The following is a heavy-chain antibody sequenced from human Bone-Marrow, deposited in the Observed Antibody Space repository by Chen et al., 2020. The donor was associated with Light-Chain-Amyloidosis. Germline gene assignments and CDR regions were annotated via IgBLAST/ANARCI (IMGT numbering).Heavy chain of an antibody. J-gene: IGHJ4*02. CDR3: TRVISAIRRYCTSTSGYARFDS. CDR1: GYTFTNYD. CDR2: MNANSGNT. D-gene: IGHD2-2*01. V-gene: IGHV1-8*02. Sequence: QVQLVQSGAEVRKPGASVKVSCKASGYTFTNYDLNWVRQATGQGLEWMGWMNANSGNTGSAQNFQGRVTMTRDTSISTAYMELSSLRSEDTAVYYCTRVISAIRRYCTSTSGYARFDSWGQGTLVTVSS.